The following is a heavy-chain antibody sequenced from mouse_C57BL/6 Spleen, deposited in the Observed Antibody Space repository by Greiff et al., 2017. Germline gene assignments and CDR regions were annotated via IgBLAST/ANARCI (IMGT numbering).Heavy chain of an antibody. CDR2: IYPGDGDT. D-gene: IGHD1-1*01. V-gene: IGHV1-82*01. CDR1: GYAFSSSW. CDR3: ARPGVVARYFDV. Sequence: QVHVKQSGPELVKPGASVKISCKASGYAFSSSWMNWVKQRPGKGLEWIGRIYPGDGDTNYNGKFKGKATLTADKSSSTAYMQLSSLTSEDSAVYFCARPGVVARYFDVWGTGTTVTVSS. J-gene: IGHJ1*03.